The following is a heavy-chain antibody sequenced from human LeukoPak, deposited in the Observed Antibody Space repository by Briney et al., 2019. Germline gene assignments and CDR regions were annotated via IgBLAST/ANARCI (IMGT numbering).Heavy chain of an antibody. D-gene: IGHD5-12*01. J-gene: IGHJ6*03. CDR2: IYTSGST. CDR3: ARATSSYFYYMDV. V-gene: IGHV4-61*02. Sequence: SETLSLTCTVSGGSISSGSYYWSWFRQPAEKGLEWIGRIYTSGSTYYNPSLKSRVTISADTSKNQFSLNVSSVTAADTAVYYCARATSSYFYYMDVWGKGTTVTISS. CDR1: GGSISSGSYY.